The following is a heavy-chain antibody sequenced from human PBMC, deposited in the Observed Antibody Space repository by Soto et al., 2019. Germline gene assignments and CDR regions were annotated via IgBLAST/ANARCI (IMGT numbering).Heavy chain of an antibody. CDR3: ARKAAAGHYMDV. J-gene: IGHJ6*03. V-gene: IGHV4-39*01. D-gene: IGHD6-13*01. CDR2: IYYSGST. CDR1: GGSISSSSYY. Sequence: PSETLSLTCTVSGGSISSSSYYWGWIRQPPGKGLEWIGSIYYSGSTYYNPSLKSRVTISVDTSKNQFSLKLSSVTAADTAVYYCARKAAAGHYMDVWGKGTTVTVSS.